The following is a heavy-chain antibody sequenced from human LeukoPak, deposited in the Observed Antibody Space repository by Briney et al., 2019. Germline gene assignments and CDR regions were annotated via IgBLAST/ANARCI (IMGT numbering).Heavy chain of an antibody. V-gene: IGHV3-23*01. CDR3: AKNSVGGSYYPIDY. Sequence: PGGSQRLSCAASGFTFSNYAMTWVRQAPGKGLEWVSAISATGGSTYYADSVKGRFTISRDSSKNTLYLQMNSLRAEDTALYYCAKNSVGGSYYPIDYWGQGTLVTVSS. CDR2: ISATGGST. CDR1: GFTFSNYA. J-gene: IGHJ4*02. D-gene: IGHD1-26*01.